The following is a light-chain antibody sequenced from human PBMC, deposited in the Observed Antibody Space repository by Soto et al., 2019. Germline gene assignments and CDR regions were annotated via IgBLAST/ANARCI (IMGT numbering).Light chain of an antibody. CDR1: SSDVATYIY. V-gene: IGLV2-8*01. CDR3: GSYAGGNNPYV. J-gene: IGLJ1*01. Sequence: QSALTQPPSASGSPGQSVTISCTGTSSDVATYIYVSWYQHHPGKAPKLIIYEASKRPSGVPDRFSGSKSGDTASLTVSGLQAEDEADYYCGSYAGGNNPYVFGTGTKVTVL. CDR2: EAS.